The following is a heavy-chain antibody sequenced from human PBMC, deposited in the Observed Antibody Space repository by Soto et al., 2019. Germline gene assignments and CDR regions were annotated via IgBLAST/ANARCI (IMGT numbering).Heavy chain of an antibody. Sequence: SETLSLTCTVSGGSISSSSYYWGWIRQPPGKGLEWIGSIYYSGSTYYNPSLKSRVTISVDTSKNQFSLKLSSVTAADTAVYYCARQPYYDFWSGSPIAYWGQGTLVTVSS. CDR3: ARQPYYDFWSGSPIAY. V-gene: IGHV4-39*01. J-gene: IGHJ4*02. CDR1: GGSISSSSYY. CDR2: IYYSGST. D-gene: IGHD3-3*01.